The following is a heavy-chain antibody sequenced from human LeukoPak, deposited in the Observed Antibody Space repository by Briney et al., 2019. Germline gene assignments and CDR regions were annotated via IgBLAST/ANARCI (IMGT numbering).Heavy chain of an antibody. CDR2: IIPISGVS. CDR1: GDTFSSYG. J-gene: IGHJ4*02. Sequence: ASVKVSCKTSGDTFSSYGLNWVRQAPGQGLEWMGRIIPISGVSNYAQKFQDRVTINTDESTSTVYMELSSLRYEDTAAYYCARDLYYYDSGGPDYWGQGTLVSVSS. CDR3: ARDLYYYDSGGPDY. D-gene: IGHD3-22*01. V-gene: IGHV1-69*05.